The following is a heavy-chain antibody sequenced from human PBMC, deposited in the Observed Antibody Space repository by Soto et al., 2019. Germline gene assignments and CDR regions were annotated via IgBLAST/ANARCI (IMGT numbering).Heavy chain of an antibody. Sequence: XGSLRLSCSAAGFNVGAFAVNWVRQAPGKGLEWVSGISVSDAFIYYADSVRGRFSISRDASENILYLQMNSLRVDDTALYYCTRETVAGITGLDYWGPGTLVTVSS. V-gene: IGHV3-23*01. CDR2: ISVSDAFI. CDR3: TRETVAGITGLDY. CDR1: GFNVGAFA. D-gene: IGHD1-20*01. J-gene: IGHJ4*02.